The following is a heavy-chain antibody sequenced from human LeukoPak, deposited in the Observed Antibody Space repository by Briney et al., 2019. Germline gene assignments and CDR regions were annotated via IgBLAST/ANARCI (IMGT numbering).Heavy chain of an antibody. D-gene: IGHD1-26*01. J-gene: IGHJ6*03. CDR2: IKQDGSEK. Sequence: GGSLRLSRAASGFTFSSYWMSWVRQAPGKGLEWVANIKQDGSEKYYVDSVKGRFTISRDNAKNSLYLQMNSLRAEDTAVYYCARYTRGADYCYMDVWRKGSMVTVSS. V-gene: IGHV3-7*01. CDR1: GFTFSSYW. CDR3: ARYTRGADYCYMDV.